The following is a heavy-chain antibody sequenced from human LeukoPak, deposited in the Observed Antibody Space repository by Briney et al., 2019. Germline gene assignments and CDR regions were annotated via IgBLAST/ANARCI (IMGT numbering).Heavy chain of an antibody. CDR3: TRYNNDLFDY. J-gene: IGHJ4*02. CDR2: IAYDGSRA. D-gene: IGHD1-14*01. CDR1: GFTFGGYG. V-gene: IGHV3-33*01. Sequence: PGGPLRLSCAGSGFTFGGYGMHWFGQTPGKGLEGVAVIAYDGSRAFYAYSVKGRFTISRDNSKNTMSVQMDDLRAEDTAVYYCTRYNNDLFDYWGQRTLVTVSS.